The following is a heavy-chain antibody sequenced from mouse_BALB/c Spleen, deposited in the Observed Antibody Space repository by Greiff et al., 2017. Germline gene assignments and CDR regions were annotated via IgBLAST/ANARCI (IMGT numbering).Heavy chain of an antibody. CDR1: GYSITSDYA. Sequence: EVQRVESGPGLVKPSQSLSLTCTVTGYSITSDYAWNWIRQFPGNKLEWMGYISYSGSTSYNPSLKSRISITRDTSKNQFLLQLNSVTTEDTATYYCARSRYDGAWFAYWGQGTLVTVSA. CDR3: ARSRYDGAWFAY. D-gene: IGHD2-14*01. J-gene: IGHJ3*01. CDR2: ISYSGST. V-gene: IGHV3-2*02.